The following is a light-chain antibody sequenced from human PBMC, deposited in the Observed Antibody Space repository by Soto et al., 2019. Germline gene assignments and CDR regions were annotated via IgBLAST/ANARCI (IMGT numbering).Light chain of an antibody. CDR2: DDT. Sequence: SSELTQPPSVSVAPGQTASLTCGGNNIASKSVHWYQQRPGQAPVLVLYDDTNPPSGIPERFSGSNSGSTATLTISSVEAGDEADYFCQVWDITSDQYLFGTGTKVTVL. J-gene: IGLJ1*01. V-gene: IGLV3-21*02. CDR3: QVWDITSDQYL. CDR1: NIASKS.